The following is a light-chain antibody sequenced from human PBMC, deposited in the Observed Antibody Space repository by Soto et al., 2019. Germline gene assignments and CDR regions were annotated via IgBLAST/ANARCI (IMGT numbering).Light chain of an antibody. V-gene: IGKV3-20*01. CDR2: AAS. CDR1: QTLSNSF. CDR3: QQYGSSPT. Sequence: VLTQSPGTLSLSPGERATLSCRASQTLSNSFIAWYQQKPGQAPRLLIYAASSRATGIPDRFSGSGSGTDFTLTISRLEPEDFAVYYCQQYGSSPTFGQGTKVDIK. J-gene: IGKJ1*01.